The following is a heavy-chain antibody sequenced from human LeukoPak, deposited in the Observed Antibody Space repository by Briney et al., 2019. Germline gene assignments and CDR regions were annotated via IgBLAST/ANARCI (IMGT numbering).Heavy chain of an antibody. Sequence: ASVTVSCKASGYTFTGYYMHWVRQAPGQGLEWMGWINPNSGGTNYAQKFQGRVTMTRDTSISTAYMELSRLRSNDTAVYYCARVLSDVAAAGLLDYWGQGTLVTVSS. CDR3: ARVLSDVAAAGLLDY. CDR1: GYTFTGYY. D-gene: IGHD6-13*01. V-gene: IGHV1-2*02. J-gene: IGHJ4*02. CDR2: INPNSGGT.